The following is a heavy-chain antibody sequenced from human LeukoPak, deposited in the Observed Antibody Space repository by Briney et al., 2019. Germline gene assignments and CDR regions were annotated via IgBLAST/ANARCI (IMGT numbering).Heavy chain of an antibody. Sequence: GASVKVSCKASGGTFSSYAISWVRQAPGQGLEWMGGIIPIFGTANYAQKFQGRVTITADKSTSTAYMELSSLRSEDTAVYYCARGVFGVITGNYYYYHMDVWGKGTTVTVSS. CDR2: IIPIFGTA. CDR3: ARGVFGVITGNYYYYHMDV. V-gene: IGHV1-69*06. D-gene: IGHD3-3*01. CDR1: GGTFSSYA. J-gene: IGHJ6*03.